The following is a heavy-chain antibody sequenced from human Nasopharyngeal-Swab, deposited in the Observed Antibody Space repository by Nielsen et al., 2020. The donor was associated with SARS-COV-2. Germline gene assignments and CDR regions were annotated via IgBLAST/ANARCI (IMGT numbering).Heavy chain of an antibody. D-gene: IGHD2-15*01. CDR1: GGSFSGYY. V-gene: IGHV4-34*01. CDR2: INHSGST. Sequence: SETLSLTCAVYGGSFSGYYWSWIRQPPGKGLEWIGEINHSGSTNYNPSLKSRVTISVDTSKNQFSLKLSSVTAADTAVYYCARRNSGGTYYFDYWGQGTLVTVSS. J-gene: IGHJ4*02. CDR3: ARRNSGGTYYFDY.